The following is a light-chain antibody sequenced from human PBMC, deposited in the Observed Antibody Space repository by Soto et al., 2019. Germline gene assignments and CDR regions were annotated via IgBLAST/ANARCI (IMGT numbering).Light chain of an antibody. CDR3: CSSAGGGTYV. CDR2: EVT. V-gene: IGLV2-23*02. CDR1: SSDVGSYDL. Sequence: QSALTQPASVSGSPGQSIALSCTDTSSDVGSYDLVSWYQQHPGKAPKLTIYEVTKRPSGVSSRFSGSKSGNTASLTISGLQAEDDADHYCCSSAGGGTYVFGTGTKAPS. J-gene: IGLJ1*01.